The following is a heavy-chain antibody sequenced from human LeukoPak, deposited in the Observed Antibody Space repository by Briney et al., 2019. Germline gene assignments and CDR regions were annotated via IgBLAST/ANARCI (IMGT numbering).Heavy chain of an antibody. CDR2: INQDGREK. V-gene: IGHV3-7*01. J-gene: IGHJ4*02. CDR1: GSTFSSYW. Sequence: HPGGSLTLSCTVSGSTFSSYWMTWVCQGPGKGLQWVANINQDGREKYYMDSMKGRLKISRDHTENTSFRQLTSLRPEDTVIYFCAKGRDYGDFWGQGTLVAVSS. CDR3: AKGRDYGDF.